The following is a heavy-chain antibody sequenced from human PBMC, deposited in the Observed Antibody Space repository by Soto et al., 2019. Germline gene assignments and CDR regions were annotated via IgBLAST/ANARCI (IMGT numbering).Heavy chain of an antibody. D-gene: IGHD6-19*01. V-gene: IGHV4-59*01. CDR1: GGSISSYY. CDR2: IYYSGST. J-gene: IGHJ6*02. CDR3: AGAGIWMVSGMGV. Sequence: PSETLSLTCTVSGGSISSYYWSWIRQPPGKGLEWIGYIYYSGSTNYSPSLKSRVTISVDTSKNQFSLKLSSVTAADTAVYYWAGAGIWMVSGMGVWGQGTTVTVSS.